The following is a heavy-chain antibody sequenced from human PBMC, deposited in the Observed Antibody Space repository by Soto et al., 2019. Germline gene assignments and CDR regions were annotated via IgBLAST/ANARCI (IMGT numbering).Heavy chain of an antibody. V-gene: IGHV3-23*01. D-gene: IGHD1-1*01. J-gene: IGHJ3*02. CDR1: GFICSSYD. Sequence: GGSLRLSCAVSGFICSSYDMSWVRQAPGKGLEWVSAILVGGSTHYEDSVKGRFTISRDTSKNTVYLQMNSLTAGDTAFYYCAKATATSGGAFEIYGQGTMVTVSS. CDR2: ILVGGST. CDR3: AKATATSGGAFEI.